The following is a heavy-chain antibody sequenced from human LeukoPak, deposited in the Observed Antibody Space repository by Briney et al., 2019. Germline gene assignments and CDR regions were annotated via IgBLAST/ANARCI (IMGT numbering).Heavy chain of an antibody. J-gene: IGHJ4*02. CDR3: AKNEYYYGSGSTHFDF. CDR1: GFTFSAYG. Sequence: PGGSLRLSCAASGFTFSAYGMHWVRQAPGKGLEWVAAISYDGTNKYYADSVKGRFTISRDKSKNTQYLQMDSLRAEDTAVYYCAKNEYYYGSGSTHFDFWGQGTLVTVSS. D-gene: IGHD3-10*01. CDR2: ISYDGTNK. V-gene: IGHV3-30*18.